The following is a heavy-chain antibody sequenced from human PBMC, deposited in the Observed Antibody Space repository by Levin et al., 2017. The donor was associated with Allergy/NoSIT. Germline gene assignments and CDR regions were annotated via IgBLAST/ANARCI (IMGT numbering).Heavy chain of an antibody. D-gene: IGHD3-3*01. CDR1: GFTFSDYY. CDR2: ISSSGSTI. V-gene: IGHV3-11*01. CDR3: ARDRGDYDFWSGHYGTLDY. J-gene: IGHJ4*02. Sequence: LSLPCAASGFTFSDYYMSWIRQAPGKGLEWVSYISSSGSTIYYADSVKGRFTISRDNAKNSLYLQMNSLRAEDTAVYYCARDRGDYDFWSGHYGTLDYWGQGTLVTVSS.